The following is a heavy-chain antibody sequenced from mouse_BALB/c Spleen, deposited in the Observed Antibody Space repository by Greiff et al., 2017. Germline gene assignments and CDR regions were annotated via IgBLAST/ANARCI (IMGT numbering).Heavy chain of an antibody. CDR2: INPGSGGT. J-gene: IGHJ4*01. D-gene: IGHD1-1*01. CDR3: ATLYYYGSSYDAMDD. V-gene: IGHV1-54*01. CDR1: GYAFTNYL. Sequence: VQLQQSGAELVRPGTSVKVSCKASGYAFTNYLIEWVKQRPGQGLEWIGVINPGSGGTNYNEKFKGKATLTADKSSSTAYMQLSSLTSDDSAVYFCATLYYYGSSYDAMDDWGQGTSVTVSS.